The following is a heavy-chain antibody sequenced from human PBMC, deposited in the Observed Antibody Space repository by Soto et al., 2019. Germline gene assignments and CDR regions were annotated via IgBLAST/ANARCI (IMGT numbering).Heavy chain of an antibody. CDR3: ARQSVAPGTHWFDP. D-gene: IGHD6-13*01. J-gene: IGHJ5*02. V-gene: IGHV4-59*01. CDR1: GGSISSYY. CDR2: IYYSGST. Sequence: SETLSLTCTVSGGSISSYYWSWIRQPPGKGLEWIGYIYYSGSTNYNPSLKSRVTISVDTSKNQFSLNLSSVTAADTAVYYCARQSVAPGTHWFDPWGQGMLVTVSS.